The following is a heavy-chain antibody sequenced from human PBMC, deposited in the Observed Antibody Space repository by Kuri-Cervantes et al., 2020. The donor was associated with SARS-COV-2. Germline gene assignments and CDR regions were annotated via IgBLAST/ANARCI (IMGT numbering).Heavy chain of an antibody. CDR1: GGSISSYY. J-gene: IGHJ2*01. V-gene: IGHV4-59*12. D-gene: IGHD4-11*01. CDR3: ARDRKTVGWYFDL. Sequence: ESLKISCTDSGGSISSYYWSWIRQPPGKGLEWIGYIYYSGTTSYNPSLKSRLTISTDTSRNQFSLRLNSVTAADTAVYYCARDRKTVGWYFDLWGRGTLVTVSS. CDR2: IYYSGTT.